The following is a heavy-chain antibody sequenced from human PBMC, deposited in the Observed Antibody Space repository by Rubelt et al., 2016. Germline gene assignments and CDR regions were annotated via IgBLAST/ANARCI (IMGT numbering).Heavy chain of an antibody. Sequence: QVQLQEWGAGLLKPSETLSLTCAVYGGSFSGYYWSWIRQPPGKGLGWIGEINHSGSTPYNASLKRRVTISTNTSKNQFSLKLSSLTAADTAVYYWARGVYSSAWVTGWYGLDVWGQGTTVTVSS. J-gene: IGHJ6*02. CDR2: INHSGST. CDR1: GGSFSGYY. V-gene: IGHV4-34*01. CDR3: ARGVYSSAWVTGWYGLDV. D-gene: IGHD6-25*01.